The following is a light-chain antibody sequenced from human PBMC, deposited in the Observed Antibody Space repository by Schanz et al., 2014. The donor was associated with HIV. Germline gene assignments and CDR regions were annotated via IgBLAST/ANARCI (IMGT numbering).Light chain of an antibody. J-gene: IGLJ2*01. CDR3: QSYDSSLSGL. CDR1: SPNIGSNT. CDR2: RND. Sequence: QSVLTQPPSVSGTPGQSVTISCSGSSPNIGSNTVNWYQQLPGTAPKLLIYRNDQRPSGVPDRFSGSKSGTSASLAITGLQAEDEADYYCQSYDSSLSGLFGGGTKLTVL. V-gene: IGLV1-44*01.